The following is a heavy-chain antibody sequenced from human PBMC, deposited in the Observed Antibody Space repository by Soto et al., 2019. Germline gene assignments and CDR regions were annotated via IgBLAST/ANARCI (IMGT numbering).Heavy chain of an antibody. V-gene: IGHV4-59*08. D-gene: IGHD5-12*01. CDR1: GGSISSYY. CDR3: ARLGPWIVATTSRYYYMDV. Sequence: QVQLQESGPGLVKPSETLSLTCTVSGGSISSYYWSWIRQPPGKGLEWIGYIYYSGSTNYNPSLKSRVTISVDTSKNHFSLKLSSVTAADTAVYYCARLGPWIVATTSRYYYMDVWGKGTTVTVSS. J-gene: IGHJ6*03. CDR2: IYYSGST.